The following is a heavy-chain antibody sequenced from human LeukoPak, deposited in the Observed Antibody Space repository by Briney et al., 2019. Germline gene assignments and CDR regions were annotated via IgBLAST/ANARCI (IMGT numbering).Heavy chain of an antibody. D-gene: IGHD6-6*01. CDR2: IDYSGHT. Sequence: PSETLSLTCTVSGASISSSSRADYFFWGWIRQAPGKGLEWIGSIDYSGHTYYNPSLKTRATISVDTPKNQFSLKLSSVTAADTAVYYCARAMGIAARNPDYWGQGTLVTVSS. J-gene: IGHJ4*02. CDR1: GASISSSSRADYFF. V-gene: IGHV4-39*01. CDR3: ARAMGIAARNPDY.